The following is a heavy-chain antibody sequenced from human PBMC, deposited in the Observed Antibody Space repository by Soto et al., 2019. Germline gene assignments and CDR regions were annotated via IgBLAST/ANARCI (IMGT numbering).Heavy chain of an antibody. CDR3: ATVSRTVGGMDV. D-gene: IGHD2-15*01. CDR1: GYTLTELS. V-gene: IGHV1-24*01. CDR2: FDPEDGET. J-gene: IGHJ6*02. Sequence: ASVKVSCKVSGYTLTELSMHWVRQAPGKGLEWMGGFDPEDGETIYAQKFQGRVTMTEDTSTDTAYMELSSLRSEDAAVYYCATVSRTVGGMDVWGQGTTVTVSS.